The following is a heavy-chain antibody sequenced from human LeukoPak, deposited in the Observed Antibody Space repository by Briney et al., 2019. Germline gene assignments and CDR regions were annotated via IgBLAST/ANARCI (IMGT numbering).Heavy chain of an antibody. V-gene: IGHV4-39*01. Sequence: PSETLSLTCTVSGGSISSYYWAWIRQPPGKGLEWIASIYYSGSTYYNPSLKSRVTISVDTSRNQFSLKLSSVTAADTAVYYCARGRGYSSSWYYYYGMDVWGQGTTVTVSS. CDR3: ARGRGYSSSWYYYYGMDV. CDR1: GGSISSYY. D-gene: IGHD6-13*01. CDR2: IYYSGST. J-gene: IGHJ6*02.